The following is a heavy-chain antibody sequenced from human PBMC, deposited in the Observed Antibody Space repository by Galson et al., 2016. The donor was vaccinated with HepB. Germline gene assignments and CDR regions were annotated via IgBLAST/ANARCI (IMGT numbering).Heavy chain of an antibody. CDR2: IFWDDDK. Sequence: PALVKPTQTLTLTCTFSGFSLSSNGMGVAWIRQPPGKALEWLTLIFWDDDKRYSPSLETRLTISKDTSKNQVVLTMTNIDPVDTGTYYCVHTGRHCTGNTCASPFDYWGQGTQVTVSS. J-gene: IGHJ4*02. CDR3: VHTGRHCTGNTCASPFDY. V-gene: IGHV2-5*02. D-gene: IGHD2-8*02. CDR1: GFSLSSNGMG.